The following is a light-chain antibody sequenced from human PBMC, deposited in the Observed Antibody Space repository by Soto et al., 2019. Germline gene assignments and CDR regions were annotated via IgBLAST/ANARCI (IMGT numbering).Light chain of an antibody. CDR2: DVS. J-gene: IGLJ1*01. CDR1: SGDGGGYNY. CDR3: SSYTSSSTLLYV. V-gene: IGLV2-14*01. Sequence: QSALKKPASGSRSHVRSSPISCTETSGDGGGYNYVSWYQQHPGKAPKLMIYDVSNRPSGVSNRFSGSKSGNTASLTISGLQAEDEADYYCSSYTSSSTLLYVFGTGTKVTGL.